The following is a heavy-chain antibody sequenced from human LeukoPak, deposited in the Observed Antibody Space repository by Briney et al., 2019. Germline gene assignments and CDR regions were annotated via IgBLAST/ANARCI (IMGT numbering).Heavy chain of an antibody. CDR2: IYTSGST. D-gene: IGHD6-6*01. CDR1: GGSISSYY. Sequence: SETLSLTCTVSGGSISSYYWSWIRQPAGKGLEWIGRIYTSGSTNYNPSLKSRVTMSVDTSKNQFSLKLSSVTAADTAVYYCARGRIAARPVLFHYWGQGTLVTVSS. CDR3: ARGRIAARPVLFHY. J-gene: IGHJ4*02. V-gene: IGHV4-4*07.